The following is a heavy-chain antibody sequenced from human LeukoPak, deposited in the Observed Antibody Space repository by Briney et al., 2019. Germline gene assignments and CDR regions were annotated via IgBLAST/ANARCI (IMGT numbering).Heavy chain of an antibody. D-gene: IGHD6-19*01. CDR1: GFTFSTFA. J-gene: IGHJ6*03. CDR3: ARGFSSGWLHYYYYMDV. CDR2: ISSSSSYI. Sequence: GGSLRLSCAASGFTFSTFAMIWVRQAPGKGLEWVSSISSSSSYIYYADSVKGRFTISRDNAKNSLYLQMNSLRAEDTAVYYCARGFSSGWLHYYYYMDVWGKGTTVTVSS. V-gene: IGHV3-21*01.